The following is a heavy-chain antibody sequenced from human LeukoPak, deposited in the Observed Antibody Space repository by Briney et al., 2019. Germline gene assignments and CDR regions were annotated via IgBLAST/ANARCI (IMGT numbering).Heavy chain of an antibody. CDR3: AKSSPDGDYGFDY. J-gene: IGHJ4*02. V-gene: IGHV3-11*04. D-gene: IGHD4-17*01. CDR1: GFTFSDYY. CDR2: ISSSGSTI. Sequence: GGSLRLSCAASGFTFSDYYMSWIRQAPGKGLEWVSYISSSGSTIYYADSVKGRFTISRDNAKNSLYLQMNSLRAEDTAVYYCAKSSPDGDYGFDYWGQGTLVTVSS.